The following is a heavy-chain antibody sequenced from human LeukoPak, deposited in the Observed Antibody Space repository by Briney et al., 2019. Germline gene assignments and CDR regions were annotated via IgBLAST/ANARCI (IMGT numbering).Heavy chain of an antibody. V-gene: IGHV3-7*05. Sequence: GGSLRLSCAAYGFTFSNYWMNWVRQAPGKGLEWVANIKQDGSEKNYVDSVKGRFTISRDNAKNSLYLQMNSLRAEDMAVYYCARVLAYWGRGTLVTVSS. J-gene: IGHJ4*02. CDR3: ARVLAY. CDR2: IKQDGSEK. CDR1: GFTFSNYW.